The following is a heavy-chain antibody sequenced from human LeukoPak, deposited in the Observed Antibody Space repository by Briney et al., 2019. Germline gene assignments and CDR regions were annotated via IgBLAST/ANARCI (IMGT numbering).Heavy chain of an antibody. CDR2: IYYRGST. J-gene: IGHJ4*02. Sequence: PSETLSLTCTVSGGSISSYYWSWIRQPPAKGLEWIGYIYYRGSTNYNPSLKSRVTIAVDTSKNQFSLKLRSVTAADTAVYYCAGLLGYCSGGSCYTYYFDYWGQGTLVTVSS. CDR1: GGSISSYY. CDR3: AGLLGYCSGGSCYTYYFDY. D-gene: IGHD2-15*01. V-gene: IGHV4-59*08.